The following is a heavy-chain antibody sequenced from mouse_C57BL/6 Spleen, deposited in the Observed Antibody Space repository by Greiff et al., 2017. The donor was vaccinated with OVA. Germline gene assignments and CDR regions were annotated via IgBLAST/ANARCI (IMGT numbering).Heavy chain of an antibody. J-gene: IGHJ4*01. CDR2: INPNNGGT. CDR1: GYTFTDYY. CDR3: ARERSLWYAMDY. Sequence: EVQLQQSGPELVKPGASVKISCKASGYTFTDYYMNWVKQSHGKSLEWIGDINPNNGGTSYNQKFKGKATLTVDKSSSTAYMELRSLTSEDSAVDYCARERSLWYAMDYWGQGTSVTVSS. V-gene: IGHV1-26*01. D-gene: IGHD6-5*01.